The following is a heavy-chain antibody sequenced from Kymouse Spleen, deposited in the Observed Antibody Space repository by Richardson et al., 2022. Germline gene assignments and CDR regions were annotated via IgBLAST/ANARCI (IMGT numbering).Heavy chain of an antibody. D-gene: IGHD3-10*01. Sequence: QLQLQESGPGLVKPSETLSLTCTVSGGSISSSSYYWGWIRQPPGKGLEWIGSIYYSGSTYYNPSLKSRVTISVDTSKNQFSLKLSSVTAADTAVYYCASPITMVRGVIIKDWFDPWGQGTLVTVSS. CDR1: GGSISSSSYY. J-gene: IGHJ5*02. CDR2: IYYSGST. V-gene: IGHV4-39*01. CDR3: ASPITMVRGVIIKDWFDP.